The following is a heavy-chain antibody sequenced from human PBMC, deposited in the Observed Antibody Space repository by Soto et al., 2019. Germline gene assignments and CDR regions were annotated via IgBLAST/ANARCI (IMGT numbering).Heavy chain of an antibody. CDR1: GGSISSGGYY. J-gene: IGHJ3*02. Sequence: QVQLQESGPGLVKPSQTLSLTCTVSGGSISSGGYYWSWIRQHPGKGLEWIGYIYYSGSTYYNPSLKRRVTISVDTSKNQFSLKLSSVTAADTAVYYCARESYGYYDSSGYPGGDAFDIWGQGTMVTVSS. CDR3: ARESYGYYDSSGYPGGDAFDI. V-gene: IGHV4-31*03. CDR2: IYYSGST. D-gene: IGHD3-22*01.